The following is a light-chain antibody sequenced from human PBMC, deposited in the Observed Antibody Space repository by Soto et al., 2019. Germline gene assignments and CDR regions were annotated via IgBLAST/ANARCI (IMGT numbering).Light chain of an antibody. CDR1: QSMSSW. CDR2: KAS. CDR3: QQYKSYPLT. J-gene: IGKJ4*01. V-gene: IGKV1-5*03. Sequence: TQSPATLSLSPGERATLSCRASQSMSSWLAWYQQKPGKAPKLLIQKASSLESGVPSRFRGSGSGTEFTLTISSLQPDDFATYYCQQYKSYPLTFGGGTKVE.